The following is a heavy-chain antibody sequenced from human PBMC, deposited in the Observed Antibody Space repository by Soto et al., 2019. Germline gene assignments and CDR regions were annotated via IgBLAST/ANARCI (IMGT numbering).Heavy chain of an antibody. CDR1: GFTFSSYA. CDR2: ISYDGSNK. D-gene: IGHD6-13*01. Sequence: QVQLVESGGGVVQPGRSLRLSCAASGFTFSSYAMHWVRQAPGKGLEWVAVISYDGSNKYYADSVKGRFTISRDNSKNTLYLQMNSLRAEDTAVYYCARDEGDSSRWYVDYWGQGTLVTVSS. CDR3: ARDEGDSSRWYVDY. J-gene: IGHJ4*02. V-gene: IGHV3-30-3*01.